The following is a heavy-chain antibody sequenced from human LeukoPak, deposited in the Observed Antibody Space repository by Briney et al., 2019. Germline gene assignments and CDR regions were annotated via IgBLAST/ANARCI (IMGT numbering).Heavy chain of an antibody. CDR1: GFTISSNY. CDR3: ARSSDGDYYYYFDY. V-gene: IGHV3-53*01. CDR2: LYSGGSA. D-gene: IGHD4-17*01. J-gene: IGHJ4*02. Sequence: GGSLRLSCAASGFTISSNYMSWVRQAPGKGLEWVSVLYSGGSAYYADSVRGRFTISRDNSKNTLYLQMSSLRAEDTAVYYCARSSDGDYYYYFDYWGQGTLVTVSS.